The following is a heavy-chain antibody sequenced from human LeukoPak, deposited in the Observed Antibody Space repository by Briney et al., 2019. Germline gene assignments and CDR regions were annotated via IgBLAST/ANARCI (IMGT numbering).Heavy chain of an antibody. CDR3: ARDLGSSTLFDY. CDR2: IYYSGST. J-gene: IGHJ4*02. D-gene: IGHD6-13*01. Sequence: GSLRLSCAASGFTFSSYAMSWVRQAPGKGLEWIGSIYYSGSTYYNPSLKSRVTISVDTSKNQFSLKLSSVTAADTAVYYCARDLGSSTLFDYWGQGTLVTVSS. CDR1: GFTFSSYA. V-gene: IGHV4-39*07.